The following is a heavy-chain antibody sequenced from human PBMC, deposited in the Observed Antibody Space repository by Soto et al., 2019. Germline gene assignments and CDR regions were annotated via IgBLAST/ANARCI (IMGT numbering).Heavy chain of an antibody. J-gene: IGHJ6*02. D-gene: IGHD3-10*01. V-gene: IGHV4-31*03. Sequence: QVQLQESGPGLVKPSQTLSLTCTVSGGSISSGSYYWSWIRQLPGKGLEWIGYIYYSGSTYYNPSLKSRVTISVDTSKNLFSLKPNSVTAADTAVYYCATRTDYYYGSGSLGGMDVWGQGTTVTVSS. CDR2: IYYSGST. CDR1: GGSISSGSYY. CDR3: ATRTDYYYGSGSLGGMDV.